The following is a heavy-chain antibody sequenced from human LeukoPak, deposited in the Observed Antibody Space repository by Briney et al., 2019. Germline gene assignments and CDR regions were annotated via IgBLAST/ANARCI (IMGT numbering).Heavy chain of an antibody. CDR2: INHSGST. D-gene: IGHD6-13*01. J-gene: IGHJ1*01. Sequence: SETLSLTCAAYGGSFSGYYWSWIRQPPGKGLEWIGEINHSGSTNYNPSLKSRVAISVDTSKNQFSLKLSSVTAADTAVYYCARGLRHSSSWYGGYFQHWGQGTLVTVSS. V-gene: IGHV4-34*01. CDR3: ARGLRHSSSWYGGYFQH. CDR1: GGSFSGYY.